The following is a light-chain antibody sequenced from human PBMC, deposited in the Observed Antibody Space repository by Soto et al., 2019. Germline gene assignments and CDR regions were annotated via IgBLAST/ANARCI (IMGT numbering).Light chain of an antibody. J-gene: IGKJ2*01. CDR2: AAS. Sequence: DIQMTQPPSSLSASVGDRVTITCRASQSISSYLNWYQQKPGKAPKLLIYAASSLQSGGPSRFSGSGSGTDFALTISSLQPEDFATYYCQQSYSTPTFGQGTKLEIK. V-gene: IGKV1-39*01. CDR1: QSISSY. CDR3: QQSYSTPT.